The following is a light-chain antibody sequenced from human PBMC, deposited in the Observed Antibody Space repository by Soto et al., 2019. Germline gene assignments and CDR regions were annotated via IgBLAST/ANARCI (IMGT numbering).Light chain of an antibody. V-gene: IGKV3-20*01. CDR2: GAS. CDR1: QSVSSSY. CDR3: QQSNNWPPLT. Sequence: EIVWTQSPGTLSLSPGERATRSCRASQSVSSSYLAWYQQKPCQAHRLLIYGASSRATGIPDRFSGSGSETDFSLTISSLQIEDFALYYCQQSNNWPPLTFGGGTKVDIK. J-gene: IGKJ4*01.